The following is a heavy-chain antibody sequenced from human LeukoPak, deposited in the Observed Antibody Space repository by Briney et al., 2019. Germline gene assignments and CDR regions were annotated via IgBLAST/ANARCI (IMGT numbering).Heavy chain of an antibody. V-gene: IGHV4-34*01. CDR1: GGSFSGYF. CDR3: ARGSIYYGDSSAYFDY. J-gene: IGHJ4*02. D-gene: IGHD3-22*01. Sequence: SETLSLTCSVYGGSFSGYFWTYIRQPPGKGLDWIGEINHRGSTSYNPSLKSRVTISRDTSKNQFSLRLTSVTAADTAVYYCARGSIYYGDSSAYFDYWGQGSLVTVSS. CDR2: INHRGST.